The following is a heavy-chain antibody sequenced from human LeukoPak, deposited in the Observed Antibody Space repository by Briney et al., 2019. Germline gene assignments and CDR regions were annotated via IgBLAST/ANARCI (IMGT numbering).Heavy chain of an antibody. J-gene: IGHJ4*02. D-gene: IGHD2-2*01. CDR1: RFTFSNYG. V-gene: IGHV3-30*02. Sequence: GGSLRLSCAASRFTFSNYGMHWVRQAPGKGLEWVAFVRYDESTKFYADSVKGRFTISRDNSKTTLYLQMNGLRAEDTAVYYCAKDVPAAYFDYWGQGTLVTVSS. CDR3: AKDVPAAYFDY. CDR2: VRYDESTK.